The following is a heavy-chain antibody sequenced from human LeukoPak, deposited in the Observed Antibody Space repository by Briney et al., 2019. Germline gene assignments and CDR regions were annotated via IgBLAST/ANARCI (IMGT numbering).Heavy chain of an antibody. Sequence: PGGSLRLSCAASGFTFSSYGMHWVRQAPGKGLEWVAVISHDGSNMYYGDSVKGRFSISRDNSKNTLYLQMNSLRVEDTAVYYCAKDPYRVVVATGNYLDPWGQGTLVTVSS. V-gene: IGHV3-30*18. J-gene: IGHJ5*02. CDR1: GFTFSSYG. CDR2: ISHDGSNM. D-gene: IGHD2-15*01. CDR3: AKDPYRVVVATGNYLDP.